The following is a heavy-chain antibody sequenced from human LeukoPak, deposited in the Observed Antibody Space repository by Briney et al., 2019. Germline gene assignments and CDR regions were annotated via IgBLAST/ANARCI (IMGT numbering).Heavy chain of an antibody. CDR1: GFTFSSYA. V-gene: IGHV3-23*01. Sequence: GGSLRLSCAASGFTFSSYAMSWVRQAPGEGLEWVSAISGSGGSTYYADSVKGRFTISRDNSKNTLYLQMNSLRAEDTAVYYCAPRSTARDYYYGMDVWGQGTTVTVSS. CDR2: ISGSGGST. CDR3: APRSTARDYYYGMDV. J-gene: IGHJ6*02.